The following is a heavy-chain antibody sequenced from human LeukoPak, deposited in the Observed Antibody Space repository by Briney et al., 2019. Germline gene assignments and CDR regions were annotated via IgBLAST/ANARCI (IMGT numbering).Heavy chain of an antibody. D-gene: IGHD3-10*01. J-gene: IGHJ4*02. CDR2: IYYSGST. V-gene: IGHV4-30-4*01. CDR1: GGSISSGDYY. CDR3: AREDYYGSGSYYTYYFDY. Sequence: SQTPSLTCTVSGGSISSGDYYWSWIRQPPGKGLEWIGYIYYSGSTSYNPSLKSRVTISVDTSKNQFSLKLSSVTAADTAVYYCAREDYYGSGSYYTYYFDYWGQGTLVTVSS.